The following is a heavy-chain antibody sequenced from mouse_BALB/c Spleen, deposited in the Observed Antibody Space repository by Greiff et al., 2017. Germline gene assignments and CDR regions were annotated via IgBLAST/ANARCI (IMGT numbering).Heavy chain of an antibody. CDR3: ARHRAITTVVAGDAMDY. Sequence: EVKLEESGGDLVKPGGSLKLSCAASGFTFSSYGMSWVRQTPDKRLEWVATISSGGSYTYYPDSVKGRFTISRDNAKNTLYLQMSSLKSEDTAMYYCARHRAITTVVAGDAMDYWGQGTSVTVSS. D-gene: IGHD1-1*01. J-gene: IGHJ4*01. CDR1: GFTFSSYG. V-gene: IGHV5-6*02. CDR2: ISSGGSYT.